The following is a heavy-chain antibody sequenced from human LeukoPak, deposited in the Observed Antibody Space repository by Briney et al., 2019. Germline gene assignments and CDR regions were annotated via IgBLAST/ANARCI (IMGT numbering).Heavy chain of an antibody. J-gene: IGHJ5*02. D-gene: IGHD3-22*01. Sequence: GASVKVSCKASGYTFTGYYMHWVRQAPGQGLEWMGWINPNIGGTNYAQKFQGRVTMTRDTSISTAYMELSRLRSDDTAVYYCARDDYYYDSSGTNNWFDPWGQGTLVTVSS. CDR2: INPNIGGT. CDR3: ARDDYYYDSSGTNNWFDP. CDR1: GYTFTGYY. V-gene: IGHV1-2*02.